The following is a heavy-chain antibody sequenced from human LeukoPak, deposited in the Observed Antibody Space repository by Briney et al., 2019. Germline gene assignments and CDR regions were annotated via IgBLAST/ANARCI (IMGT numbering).Heavy chain of an antibody. V-gene: IGHV3-7*05. CDR1: GFTFSSYW. D-gene: IGHD3-22*01. J-gene: IGHJ3*02. CDR3: ARVRYYDSSGYYYAFDI. CDR2: IKQDGSEK. Sequence: PGGSLRLSCAASGFTFSSYWMSWVRQAPGKGLEWVANIKQDGSEKYYVDSVKGRFTISRDNAKNSLYLQMNSLRAEDTAVYYCARVRYYDSSGYYYAFDIWGQGTMVTVSS.